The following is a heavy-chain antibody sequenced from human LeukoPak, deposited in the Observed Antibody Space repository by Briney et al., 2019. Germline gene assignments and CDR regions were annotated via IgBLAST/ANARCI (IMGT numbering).Heavy chain of an antibody. V-gene: IGHV4-39*07. D-gene: IGHD6-13*01. CDR2: INHSGST. J-gene: IGHJ5*02. CDR1: GGSISSSSYY. Sequence: SETLSLTCTVSGGSISSSSYYWSWIRQPPGKGLEWIGEINHSGSTNYNPSLKSRVTISVDTSKNQFSLKLSSVTAADTAVYYCATRIAAAGQTWGQGTLVTVSS. CDR3: ATRIAAAGQT.